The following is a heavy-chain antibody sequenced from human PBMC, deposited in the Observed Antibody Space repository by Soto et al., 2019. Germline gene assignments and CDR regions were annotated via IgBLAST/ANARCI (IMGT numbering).Heavy chain of an antibody. CDR1: GYTFTSYG. Sequence: GASVKVSCKTSGYTFTSYGISWVRQAPGQGLEWMGWITTDKGKTTYAQKFQGRVTMTEDTSTDTAYMELSSLRSEDTAVYYCATDQRWFGELGYYYYGMDVWGQGTTVTVSS. J-gene: IGHJ6*02. D-gene: IGHD3-10*01. CDR3: ATDQRWFGELGYYYYGMDV. V-gene: IGHV1-18*01. CDR2: ITTDKGKT.